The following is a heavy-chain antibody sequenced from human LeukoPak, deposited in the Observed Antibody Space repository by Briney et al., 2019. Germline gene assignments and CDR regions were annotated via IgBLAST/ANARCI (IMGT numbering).Heavy chain of an antibody. V-gene: IGHV4-4*07. D-gene: IGHD3-16*01. Sequence: SETLSLTCTVSGASIISDNWSWIRQPAGKGLEWIGRIYSSGTTNYNPSLKSRVTMSVDTSKNQFSLNLTSVTAADTAVYYCARSGGWAAPLGYWGQGTLVTVSS. CDR3: ARSGGWAAPLGY. CDR1: GASIISDN. CDR2: IYSSGTT. J-gene: IGHJ4*02.